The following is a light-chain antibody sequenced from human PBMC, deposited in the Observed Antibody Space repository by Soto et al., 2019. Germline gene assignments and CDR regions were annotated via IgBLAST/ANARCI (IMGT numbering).Light chain of an antibody. J-gene: IGKJ1*01. V-gene: IGKV3-11*01. CDR2: DTS. CDR1: QSVSSY. CDR3: QQRSNWPPWT. Sequence: EIVLTQSPATLSLSPGERATLCCRASQSVSSYLAWYQQKPGQAPRLLIYDTSNRATGIPARFSGSGSGTDFTLTISSLEPEDFAVYYCQQRSNWPPWTFGQGTKVEFK.